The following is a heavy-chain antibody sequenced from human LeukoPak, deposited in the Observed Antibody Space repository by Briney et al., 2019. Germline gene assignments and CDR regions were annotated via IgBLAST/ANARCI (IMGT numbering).Heavy chain of an antibody. V-gene: IGHV3-7*05. CDR1: GFTFTNYW. J-gene: IGHJ4*02. CDR2: IKQDGGQK. D-gene: IGHD6-6*01. Sequence: GGSLRLSCAASGFTFTNYWMSWVRQAPGEGLQWVANIKQDGGQKYYLDSVKGRFTISRDNAKNLVYLQMNSLRLEDTAVYFCARIGYSSSSLDYWGQETLVTVSS. CDR3: ARIGYSSSSLDY.